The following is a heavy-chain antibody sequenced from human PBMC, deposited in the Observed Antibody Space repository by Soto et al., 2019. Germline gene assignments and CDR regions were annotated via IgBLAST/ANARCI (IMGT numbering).Heavy chain of an antibody. Sequence: PSETLSLTCAVYGGSFSGYYWTWIRQPPGTGLEWIGYIYYSGSTNYNPSLKSRVTISVDTSKNQFSLKLRSVTAADTAVYYCARDNFAAAYFDYWGQGILVTVSS. CDR2: IYYSGST. CDR1: GGSFSGYY. CDR3: ARDNFAAAYFDY. V-gene: IGHV4-59*01. D-gene: IGHD6-13*01. J-gene: IGHJ4*02.